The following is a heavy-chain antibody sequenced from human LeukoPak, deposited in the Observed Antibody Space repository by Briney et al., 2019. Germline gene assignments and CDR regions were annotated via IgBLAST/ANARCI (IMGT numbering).Heavy chain of an antibody. CDR1: GFTCSSYW. J-gene: IGHJ4*02. CDR2: IKQDGSEK. CDR3: ARIRRGWSQNWDY. Sequence: GGSLRLSCAASGFTCSSYWMSWVRQAPGKGLEWVANIKQDGSEKYYVDPVKGRFTISRDNAKNSLYLQMNSLRVEDTAVYYCARIRRGWSQNWDYWGQGTLVTVSS. D-gene: IGHD6-19*01. V-gene: IGHV3-7*01.